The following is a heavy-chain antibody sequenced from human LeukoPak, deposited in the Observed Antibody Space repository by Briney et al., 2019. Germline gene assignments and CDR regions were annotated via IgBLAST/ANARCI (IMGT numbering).Heavy chain of an antibody. V-gene: IGHV3-48*01. D-gene: IGHD2-15*01. CDR3: ARYCSGGSCLERSDRPDY. J-gene: IGHJ4*02. CDR2: ISSSSSTI. CDR1: GSTFSSYS. Sequence: GGSLRLSCAASGSTFSSYSMNWVRQAPGKGPEWVSYISSSSSTIYYADSVKGRFTISRDNAKNSLYLQMNSLRAEDTAVYYCARYCSGGSCLERSDRPDYWGQGTLVTVSS.